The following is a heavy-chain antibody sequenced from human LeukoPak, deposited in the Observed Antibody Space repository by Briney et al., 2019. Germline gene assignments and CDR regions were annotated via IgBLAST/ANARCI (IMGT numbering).Heavy chain of an antibody. CDR3: ARDRSRGGGFQH. Sequence: PSETLSLTCAVYGGSFSGYYWSWIRQPPGRGLEWIGEINHSGSTNYNPSLKSRVTISVDTSKNQFSLKLSSVTAADTAVYYCARDRSRGGGFQHWGQGTLVTASS. D-gene: IGHD2-15*01. CDR2: INHSGST. V-gene: IGHV4-34*01. J-gene: IGHJ1*01. CDR1: GGSFSGYY.